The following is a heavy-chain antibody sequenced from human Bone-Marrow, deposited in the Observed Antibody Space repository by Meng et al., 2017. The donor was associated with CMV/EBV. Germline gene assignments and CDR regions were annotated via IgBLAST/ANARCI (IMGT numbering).Heavy chain of an antibody. D-gene: IGHD2-15*01. CDR3: ARVGGYCSGGSCYYYGMDV. J-gene: IGHJ6*02. Sequence: GESLKISCAASGFSFSSYGMHWVRRAPGKGLEWLSFIRFDGSHKFYSDSVKGRFTISRDNSNNTVFLQMNSLRVEDTALYYCARVGGYCSGGSCYYYGMDVWGQGTTVTVSS. V-gene: IGHV3-30*02. CDR1: GFSFSSYG. CDR2: IRFDGSHK.